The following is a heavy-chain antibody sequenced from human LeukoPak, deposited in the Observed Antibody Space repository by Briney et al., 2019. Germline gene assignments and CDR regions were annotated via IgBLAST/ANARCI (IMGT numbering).Heavy chain of an antibody. CDR2: FYTTGTT. J-gene: IGHJ4*02. CDR3: AGAKAARTFYF. CDR1: GGSISSYY. Sequence: SETLSLTCTVSGGSISSYYWNWIRQPAGKGLEWIGRFYTTGTTNYSPSLKSRVSMSVDASKNQFSLKLTSVTAADTAVYYCAGAKAARTFYFWGQGTLVNVSS. V-gene: IGHV4-4*07. D-gene: IGHD6-6*01.